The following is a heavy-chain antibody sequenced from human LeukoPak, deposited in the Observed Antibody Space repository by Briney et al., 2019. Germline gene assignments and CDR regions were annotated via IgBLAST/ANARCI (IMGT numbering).Heavy chain of an antibody. CDR3: ARDQNYYDFWSGFDY. CDR1: GGSISSSSYY. J-gene: IGHJ4*02. Sequence: PSETLSLTCTVSGGSISSSSYYWGWVRQPPGKGLEWIGSIYYSGSTYYNPSLKSRVTISVDTSKNQFSLKLSSVTAADTAVYYCARDQNYYDFWSGFDYWGQGTLVTVSS. D-gene: IGHD3-3*01. V-gene: IGHV4-39*07. CDR2: IYYSGST.